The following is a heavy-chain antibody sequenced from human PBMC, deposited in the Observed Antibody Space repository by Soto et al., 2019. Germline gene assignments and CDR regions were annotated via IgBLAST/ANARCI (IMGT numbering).Heavy chain of an antibody. V-gene: IGHV1-18*01. CDR2: ISVDSGNT. CDR3: ARFNGSGTNYYMDG. J-gene: IGHJ6*03. CDR1: GYIFTSYG. Sequence: QVQLVQSGAELKKPGASAKVSCKASGYIFTSYGISWVRQAPGQGLEWMAWISVDSGNTNYAQNFQGRVTMTTDTSASTADKELRSLRSDDTAVYYCARFNGSGTNYYMDGWGKGNTVIGSS. D-gene: IGHD3-10*01.